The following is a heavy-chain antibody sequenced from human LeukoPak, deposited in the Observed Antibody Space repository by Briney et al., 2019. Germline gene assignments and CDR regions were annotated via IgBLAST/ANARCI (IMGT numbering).Heavy chain of an antibody. D-gene: IGHD5-18*01. CDR1: GGSFSGYY. Sequence: PSETLSLTCAVYGGSFSGYYWSWIRQPPGKGLEWIGEINHSGSTNYNPSLKSRVTISVDTPKNQFSLKLSSVTAADTAVYYCASRGYSYGYVDYWGQGTLVTVSS. J-gene: IGHJ4*02. V-gene: IGHV4-34*01. CDR3: ASRGYSYGYVDY. CDR2: INHSGST.